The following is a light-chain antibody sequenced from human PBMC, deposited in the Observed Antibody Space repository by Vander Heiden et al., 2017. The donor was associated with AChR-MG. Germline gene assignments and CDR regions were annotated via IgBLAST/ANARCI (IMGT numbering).Light chain of an antibody. V-gene: IGKV4-1*01. CDR3: QQDDSTPHT. CDR2: WAS. CDR1: QSVLYSSNNKNY. Sequence: DIVMTQSPDSLAVSLGERATINCKSSQSVLYSSNNKNYLVWYQQKPGQPPKLLIYWASTRESGVPDRFSGSGSGTDFTLTISSLQAEDVAVYYCQQDDSTPHTFGQRTKLEIK. J-gene: IGKJ2*01.